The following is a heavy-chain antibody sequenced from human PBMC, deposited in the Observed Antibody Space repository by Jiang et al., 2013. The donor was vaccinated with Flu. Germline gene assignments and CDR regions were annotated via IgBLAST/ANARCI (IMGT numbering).Heavy chain of an antibody. V-gene: IGHV1-69*06. D-gene: IGHD6-13*01. CDR3: ARGVPNSSSWYYGMDV. CDR1: GGTFSSYA. Sequence: SGAEVKKPGSSVKVSCKASGGTFSSYAISWVRQAPGQGLEWMGGIIPIFGTANYAQKFQGRVTITADKSTSTAYMELSSLRSEDTAVYYCARGVPNSSSWYYGMDVWGQGTTVTVSS. CDR2: IIPIFGTA. J-gene: IGHJ6*02.